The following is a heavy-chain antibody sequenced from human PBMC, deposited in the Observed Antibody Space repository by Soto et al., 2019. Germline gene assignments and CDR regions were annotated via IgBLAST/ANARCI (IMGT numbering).Heavy chain of an antibody. CDR1: GGSISSGGYY. CDR2: IYYSGST. Sequence: PSEPLSLTCTVSGGSISSGGYYLSWIRQHPGKGLEWVGYIYYSGSTYYNPSLKSRVTISVDTSKNQFYLNLSSVTAADPAVYYCARVWPGTPKWSKLNWFDPSAQGTIVTVSS. CDR3: ARVWPGTPKWSKLNWFDP. V-gene: IGHV4-31*03. J-gene: IGHJ5*02. D-gene: IGHD1-7*01.